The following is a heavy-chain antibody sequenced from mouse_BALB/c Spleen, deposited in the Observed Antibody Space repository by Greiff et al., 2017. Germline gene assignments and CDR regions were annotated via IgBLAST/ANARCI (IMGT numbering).Heavy chain of an antibody. V-gene: IGHV3-8*02. CDR3: ARRWEKDYFDY. Sequence: EVHLVESGPSLVKPSQTPSLTCSVTGDSITSGYWNWIRKFPGNKLEYMGYISYSGSTYYNPSLKSRISITRDTSKNQYYLQLNSVTTEDTATYYCARRWEKDYFDYWCQGTTLTVSS. J-gene: IGHJ2*01. CDR1: GDSITSGY. D-gene: IGHD2-3*01. CDR2: ISYSGST.